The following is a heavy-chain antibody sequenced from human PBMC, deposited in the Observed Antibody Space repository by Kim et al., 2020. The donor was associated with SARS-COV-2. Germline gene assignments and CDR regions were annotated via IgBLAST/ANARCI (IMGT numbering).Heavy chain of an antibody. CDR2: IYPGDSDT. D-gene: IGHD5-12*01. CDR1: GYSFTSYW. Sequence: GESLKISCKGSGYSFTSYWIGWVRQMPGKGLEWMGIIYPGDSDTRYSPSFQGQVTISADKSISTAYLQRSSLKASDTAMYYCARGYSGYDFYYYYYGMDVWGQGTTVTVSS. V-gene: IGHV5-51*01. CDR3: ARGYSGYDFYYYYYGMDV. J-gene: IGHJ6*02.